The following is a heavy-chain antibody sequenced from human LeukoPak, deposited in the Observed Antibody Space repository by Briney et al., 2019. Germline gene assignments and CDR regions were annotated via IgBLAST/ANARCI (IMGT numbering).Heavy chain of an antibody. CDR3: ARDVPYYYDSSGYYSPFDC. V-gene: IGHV3-23*01. D-gene: IGHD3-22*01. J-gene: IGHJ4*02. Sequence: GGSLRLSCAASAFTFSTYAMTWVRQAPGKGLEWVSDISGTGGSTYYADSVKGRFTISRDNSKNTVDLLMNSLRAEDTAIYYCARDVPYYYDSSGYYSPFDCWGQGTLVTVSS. CDR2: ISGTGGST. CDR1: AFTFSTYA.